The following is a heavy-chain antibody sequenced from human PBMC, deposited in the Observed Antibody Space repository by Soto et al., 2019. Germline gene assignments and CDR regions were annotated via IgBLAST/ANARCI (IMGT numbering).Heavy chain of an antibody. Sequence: GSLRLSCAASGFTFSSYAMSWVRQAPGKGLEWVSAISGSGGSTYYADSVKGRFTISRDNSKNTLYLQMNSLRAEDTAVYYCAKFEADYYYYYMDVWGKGTTVTVSS. D-gene: IGHD3-9*01. J-gene: IGHJ6*03. CDR1: GFTFSSYA. CDR3: AKFEADYYYYYMDV. V-gene: IGHV3-23*01. CDR2: ISGSGGST.